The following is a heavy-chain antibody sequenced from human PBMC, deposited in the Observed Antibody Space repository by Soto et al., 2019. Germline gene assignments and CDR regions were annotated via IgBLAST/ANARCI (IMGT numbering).Heavy chain of an antibody. J-gene: IGHJ5*02. CDR3: SRRAPEGFDP. V-gene: IGHV4-39*02. CDR2: IDYSGST. Sequence: SETLSLTCTVSGGTIRSSNYYWAWIRQPPGKGLEWIGSIDYSGSTYYNPSLKSRVTISVDTSKNHFSLKLGSVTSADTALYYCSRRAPEGFDPWGQGTLVTVSS. CDR1: GGTIRSSNYY.